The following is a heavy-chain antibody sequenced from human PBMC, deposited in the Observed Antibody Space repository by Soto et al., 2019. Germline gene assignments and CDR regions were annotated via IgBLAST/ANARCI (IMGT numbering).Heavy chain of an antibody. V-gene: IGHV3-23*01. CDR3: AKDLSLLWPMVYGMDV. CDR2: ISGSGGST. CDR1: GFTFSSYA. Sequence: PGGSLRLSCAASGFTFSSYARSWVRQTPGKGLEWVSAISGSGGSTYYADSVKGRFTISRDNSKNTLYLQMNSLRAEDTAVYYCAKDLSLLWPMVYGMDVWGQGTTVTVSS. J-gene: IGHJ6*02. D-gene: IGHD3-10*01.